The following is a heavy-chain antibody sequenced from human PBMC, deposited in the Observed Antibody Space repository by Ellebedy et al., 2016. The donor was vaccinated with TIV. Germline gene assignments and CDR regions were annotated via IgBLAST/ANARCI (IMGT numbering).Heavy chain of an antibody. CDR3: AREVGGGGAY. D-gene: IGHD2-21*01. Sequence: GGSLRLSXAASGFTFSSYWMNWVRQAPGKGLEWVANIKQDGSVKYYVDSVKGRFTISRDNAKNSLYLQMNSLRPEDTDVYYCAREVGGGGAYWGQGTLVTVSS. J-gene: IGHJ4*02. CDR2: IKQDGSVK. CDR1: GFTFSSYW. V-gene: IGHV3-7*01.